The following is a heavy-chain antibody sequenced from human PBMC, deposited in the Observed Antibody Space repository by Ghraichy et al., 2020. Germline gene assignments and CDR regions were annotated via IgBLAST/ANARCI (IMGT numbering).Heavy chain of an antibody. CDR2: IYYSGST. CDR3: ARAGLQYYYDSSGYYLGGFDY. J-gene: IGHJ4*02. D-gene: IGHD3-22*01. CDR1: GGSISSYY. V-gene: IGHV4-59*01. Sequence: GSLSLTCTVSGGSISSYYWSWIRQPPGKGLEWIGYIYYSGSTNYNPSLKSRVTISVDTSKNQFSLKLSSVTAADTAVYYCARAGLQYYYDSSGYYLGGFDYWGQGTLVTVSS.